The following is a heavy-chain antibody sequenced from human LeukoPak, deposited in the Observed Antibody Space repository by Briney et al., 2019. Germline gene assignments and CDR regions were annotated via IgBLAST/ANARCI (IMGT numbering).Heavy chain of an antibody. Sequence: ASVKVSCKASGYTFTSDGISWVRQPPGQGLEWMGWISTDTGNTNYAQKFQGRVTMTTDTSTSTVYMELRSLRSDDTAVYYCARRNSYEDYWGQGTLVTVSS. CDR3: ARRNSYEDY. J-gene: IGHJ4*02. CDR2: ISTDTGNT. D-gene: IGHD5-18*01. V-gene: IGHV1-18*01. CDR1: GYTFTSDG.